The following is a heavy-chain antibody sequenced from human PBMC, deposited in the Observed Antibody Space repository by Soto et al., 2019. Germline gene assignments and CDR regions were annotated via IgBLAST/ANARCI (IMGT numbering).Heavy chain of an antibody. Sequence: LRLSCAASGFRFSSYGMHWVRQAPGKVLEWVAVISDDGSKKNFVDFVKGRFNISRDNSKNTLDLQMNSLRVEDTAVYYCAKLWGNNDYDSGGYNAPGYWGQGVMVTVSS. CDR1: GFRFSSYG. CDR2: ISDDGSKK. J-gene: IGHJ4*02. V-gene: IGHV3-30*18. CDR3: AKLWGNNDYDSGGYNAPGY. D-gene: IGHD3-22*01.